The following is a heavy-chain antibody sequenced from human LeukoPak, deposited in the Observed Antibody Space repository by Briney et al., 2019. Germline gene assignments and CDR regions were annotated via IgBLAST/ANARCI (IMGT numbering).Heavy chain of an antibody. Sequence: SETLSLTCAVYGGSFSGYYWSWIRQPPGKGLEWIGEINHSGSTNYNPSLKSRVTISVDTSKNQFSLKLSSVTAADTAVYYCASLGWLRSGELLGYGMDVWGQGTTVTVSS. CDR2: INHSGST. V-gene: IGHV4-34*01. D-gene: IGHD3-16*01. CDR3: ASLGWLRSGELLGYGMDV. CDR1: GGSFSGYY. J-gene: IGHJ6*02.